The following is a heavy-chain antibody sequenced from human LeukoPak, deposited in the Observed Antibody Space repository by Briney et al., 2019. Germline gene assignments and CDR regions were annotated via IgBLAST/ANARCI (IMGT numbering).Heavy chain of an antibody. CDR2: IYYSGST. Sequence: PSETLSLTCTVSGGSISSSSYYWGWIRQPPGKGLEWIGSIYYSGSTYYNPSLKSRVTISVDTSKNQFSLKLSSVTAADTAVYYCARADCSGGSCPNAFDIWGQGTMVTVSS. D-gene: IGHD2-15*01. CDR1: GGSISSSSYY. J-gene: IGHJ3*02. CDR3: ARADCSGGSCPNAFDI. V-gene: IGHV4-39*02.